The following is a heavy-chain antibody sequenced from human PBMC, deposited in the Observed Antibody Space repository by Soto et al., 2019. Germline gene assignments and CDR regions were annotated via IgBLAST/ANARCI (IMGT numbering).Heavy chain of an antibody. J-gene: IGHJ3*02. CDR3: ARDRYDSGSLDVFDI. D-gene: IGHD3-10*01. CDR2: ISSSSSYI. CDR1: GFTFSSYS. V-gene: IGHV3-21*01. Sequence: GGSLRLSCAASGFTFSSYSMNWVRQAPGKGLEWVSSISSSSSYIYYADSVKGRFTISRDNAKNSLYLQMNSLRAEDTAVYYCARDRYDSGSLDVFDIWGQGTMVTVSS.